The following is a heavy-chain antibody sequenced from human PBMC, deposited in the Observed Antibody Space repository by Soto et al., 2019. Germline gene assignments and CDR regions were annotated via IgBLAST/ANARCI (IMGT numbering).Heavy chain of an antibody. V-gene: IGHV3-21*01. J-gene: IGHJ6*02. CDR1: GFTFSSYS. D-gene: IGHD3-3*01. CDR3: ARGLTGGPNTYYDFWSGYYSYYYGMDV. CDR2: ISSSSSYI. Sequence: LRLSCAASGFTFSSYSMNWVRQAPGKGLEWVSSISSSSSYIYYADSVKGRFTISRDNAKNSLYLQMNSLRAEDTAVYYCARGLTGGPNTYYDFWSGYYSYYYGMDVWGQGTTVTVSS.